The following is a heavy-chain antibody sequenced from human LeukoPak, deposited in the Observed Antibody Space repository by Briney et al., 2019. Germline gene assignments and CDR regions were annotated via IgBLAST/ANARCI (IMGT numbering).Heavy chain of an antibody. CDR1: GVTLWRLG. D-gene: IGHD6-19*01. J-gene: IGHJ6*02. CDR2: FSGSGGST. CDR3: AKDLTGAGNSYGMDA. V-gene: IGHV3-23*01. Sequence: GGSLRLSCALSGVTLWRLGMSCVPDTPEGGAECVSAFSGSGGSTYYADSVKRRFTISRDNSKNTLQLQMNSLRAADTAVYYCAKDLTGAGNSYGMDAWGQGTTVTVSS.